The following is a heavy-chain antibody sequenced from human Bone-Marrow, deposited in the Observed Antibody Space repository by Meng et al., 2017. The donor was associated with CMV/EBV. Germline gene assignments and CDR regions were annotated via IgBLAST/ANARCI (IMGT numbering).Heavy chain of an antibody. CDR3: ARVAPLEPDQLLYEGITGTRRYYYYYGMDV. Sequence: ASVKVSCKASGYTFTGYYMHWVRQAPGQGLEWMGWINPNSGGTNYAQKFQGRVTMTRDTSISTAYMELSRLRSDDTAVYYCARVAPLEPDQLLYEGITGTRRYYYYYGMDVWGQGTTVTVSS. CDR1: GYTFTGYY. V-gene: IGHV1-2*02. D-gene: IGHD2-2*02. CDR2: INPNSGGT. J-gene: IGHJ6*02.